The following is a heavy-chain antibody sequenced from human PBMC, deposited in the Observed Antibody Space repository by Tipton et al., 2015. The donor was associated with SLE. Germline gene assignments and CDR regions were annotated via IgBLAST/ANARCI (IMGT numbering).Heavy chain of an antibody. J-gene: IGHJ4*02. CDR2: INQDGTTK. D-gene: IGHD6-13*01. CDR3: VRSIAAVGSY. Sequence: SLRLSCAASGFPFSNVGVSWVRQAAGTGLEWVANINQDGTTKYYVDSVKGRFTISSDNAENSLYLQMNRLRAEDTAVYYCVRSIAAVGSYWGQGTLVTVSS. V-gene: IGHV3-7*01. CDR1: GFPFSNVG.